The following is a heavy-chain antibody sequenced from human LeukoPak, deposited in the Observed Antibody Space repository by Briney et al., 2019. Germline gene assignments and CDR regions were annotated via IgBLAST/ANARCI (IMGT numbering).Heavy chain of an antibody. Sequence: GGSLRLSCAASGFTFNSFAMHWVRQAPGKGLEWVAVISYDGSNKYYADSVKGRFTISRDNSKNTLYLQMNSLRAEDTAVYYCAREGRYGDYVDYFDYWGQGTLVTVSS. J-gene: IGHJ4*02. D-gene: IGHD4-17*01. CDR3: AREGRYGDYVDYFDY. CDR2: ISYDGSNK. CDR1: GFTFNSFA. V-gene: IGHV3-30*04.